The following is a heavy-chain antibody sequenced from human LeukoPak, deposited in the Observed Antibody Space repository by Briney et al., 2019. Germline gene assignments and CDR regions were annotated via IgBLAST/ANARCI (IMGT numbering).Heavy chain of an antibody. J-gene: IGHJ4*02. CDR2: ISGSGGST. D-gene: IGHD3-10*01. Sequence: PGGSLRLSCAASGFTFSSYAMSWVRQAPGKGLEWVSAISGSGGSTYYADSVKGRFTISRDNPKNTLYLQMNSLRAEDTAVYYCARPPYGSGSYYNVYYFDYWGQGTLVTVSS. CDR1: GFTFSSYA. CDR3: ARPPYGSGSYYNVYYFDY. V-gene: IGHV3-23*01.